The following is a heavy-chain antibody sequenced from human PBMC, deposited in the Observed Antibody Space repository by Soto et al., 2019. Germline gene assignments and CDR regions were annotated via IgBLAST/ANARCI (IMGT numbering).Heavy chain of an antibody. D-gene: IGHD6-13*01. Sequence: GGSLRLSCAASGFTFSSYGMHWVRQAPGKGLEWVAVIWYDGSNKYYADSVKGRFTISRDNSKNTLYLQMNSLRAEDTAVYYCARAVGYSSSWGGYYYYGMDVWGQGTTVTVSS. V-gene: IGHV3-33*01. CDR1: GFTFSSYG. CDR2: IWYDGSNK. CDR3: ARAVGYSSSWGGYYYYGMDV. J-gene: IGHJ6*02.